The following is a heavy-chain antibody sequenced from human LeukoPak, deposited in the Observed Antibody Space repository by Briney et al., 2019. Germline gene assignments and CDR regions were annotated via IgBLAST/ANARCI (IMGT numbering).Heavy chain of an antibody. Sequence: SETLSFTCSVSGVSINSFHWRRIPPPPGKGLEGCGYIYYSGSTYYNPSLKSRGTISVHTSKSQFSMTLSSVTAADTAVYYCAGGHILRYFDWLSEMGYYHDMDVWGKGTTVTVSS. V-gene: IGHV4-59*01. CDR3: AGGHILRYFDWLSEMGYYHDMDV. CDR2: IYYSGST. CDR1: GVSINSFH. J-gene: IGHJ6*03. D-gene: IGHD3-9*01.